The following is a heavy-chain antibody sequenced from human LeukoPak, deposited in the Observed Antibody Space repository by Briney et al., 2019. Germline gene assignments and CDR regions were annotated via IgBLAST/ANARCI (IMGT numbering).Heavy chain of an antibody. Sequence: GGSLRLSCAASGFTFSSYGMHWVRQAPGKGLEWVAVIWYDGSNKYYADSVKGRFTISRDNSKNTLYLQMNSLRAEDTAVYYCAKEGSSSWYFRYYFDYWGQGTLVTVSS. CDR2: IWYDGSNK. CDR1: GFTFSSYG. D-gene: IGHD6-13*01. V-gene: IGHV3-33*06. J-gene: IGHJ4*02. CDR3: AKEGSSSWYFRYYFDY.